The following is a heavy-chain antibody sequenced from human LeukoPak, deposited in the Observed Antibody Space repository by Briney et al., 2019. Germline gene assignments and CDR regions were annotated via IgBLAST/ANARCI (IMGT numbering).Heavy chain of an antibody. CDR2: ISSTGYT. CDR1: GFIFSDSV. J-gene: IGHJ6*04. D-gene: IGHD6-19*01. CDR3: ARRTAGAKDL. V-gene: IGHV3-23*05. Sequence: PGGSLRLSCAASGFIFSDSVMSWVRQAPGKGLEWVAAISSTGYTDNADSLKGRFSISRDNSKDTLYLQMNSLRVDDTAVYYRARRTAGAKDLWGKGTTVTVSA.